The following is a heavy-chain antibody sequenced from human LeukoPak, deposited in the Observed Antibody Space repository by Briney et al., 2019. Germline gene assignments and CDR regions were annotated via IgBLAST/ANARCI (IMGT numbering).Heavy chain of an antibody. D-gene: IGHD3-3*01. J-gene: IGHJ4*02. CDR1: GGTFSSYA. CDR2: IIPIFGTA. Sequence: SVKVSCKASGGTFSSYAISWVRQAPGQGLEWMGGIIPIFGTANYAQKFQGRVTITADESTSTAYMELSSLRSEDTAVYYCAREEAHDFWSGSTYYGAHAYDYWGQGTLVTVSS. CDR3: AREEAHDFWSGSTYYGAHAYDY. V-gene: IGHV1-69*13.